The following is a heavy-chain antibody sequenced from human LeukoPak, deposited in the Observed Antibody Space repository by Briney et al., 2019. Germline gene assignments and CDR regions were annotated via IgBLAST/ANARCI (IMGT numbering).Heavy chain of an antibody. D-gene: IGHD3-10*02. J-gene: IGHJ1*01. Sequence: PGGSLRLSCAASGFTFSSYSMNWVRQARGKGLELVSSISSSSSYIYYADSVKGRFTISRDNAKNSLYLQMNSLRAEDTAVYYCARAKVFDAEYFQHWGQGTLVTVSS. CDR3: ARAKVFDAEYFQH. V-gene: IGHV3-21*01. CDR2: ISSSSSYI. CDR1: GFTFSSYS.